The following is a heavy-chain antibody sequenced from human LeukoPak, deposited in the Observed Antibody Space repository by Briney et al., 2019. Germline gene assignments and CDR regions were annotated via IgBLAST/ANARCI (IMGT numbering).Heavy chain of an antibody. CDR3: AKAVTGPHFFDY. V-gene: IGHV3-7*01. CDR2: IKQDGSEK. J-gene: IGHJ4*02. D-gene: IGHD6-19*01. Sequence: GGSLRLSCAGSGFTFSSYWMSWVRQAPGKGLEWVANIKQDGSEKFYVDSVKGRFTISRDNAKNSLYLQMSSLRAEDTAVYYCAKAVTGPHFFDYWGQGTLVTVSS. CDR1: GFTFSSYW.